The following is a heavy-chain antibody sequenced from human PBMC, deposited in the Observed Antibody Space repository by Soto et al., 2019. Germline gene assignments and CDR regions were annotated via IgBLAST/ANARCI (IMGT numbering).Heavy chain of an antibody. V-gene: IGHV3-23*01. Sequence: EVHLLESGGGLVQPGGSLRLSCGASGFTFSSHAMSWVRQAPGKGLEWVSGISGSGGSTYYADSVKGRFTISRDNSKSTLYLQMNSLRAEDTAVYYCAKGDCSGGTCYSLVYFDYWGQGTLVNVSS. J-gene: IGHJ4*02. CDR1: GFTFSSHA. D-gene: IGHD2-15*01. CDR3: AKGDCSGGTCYSLVYFDY. CDR2: ISGSGGST.